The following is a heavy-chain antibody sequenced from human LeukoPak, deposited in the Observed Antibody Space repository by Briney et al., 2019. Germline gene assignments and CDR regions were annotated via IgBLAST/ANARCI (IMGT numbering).Heavy chain of an antibody. CDR1: GYTLTELS. CDR2: FDPEDGET. V-gene: IGHV1-24*01. CDR3: ATVYYGSGHEAFDI. D-gene: IGHD3-10*01. Sequence: ASVTVSCKVSGYTLTELSMHWVRQAPGKGLEWMGGFDPEDGETIYAQKFQGRVTMTEDTSTDTAYMELSSLRSEDTAVYYCATVYYGSGHEAFDIWGQGTMVTVSS. J-gene: IGHJ3*02.